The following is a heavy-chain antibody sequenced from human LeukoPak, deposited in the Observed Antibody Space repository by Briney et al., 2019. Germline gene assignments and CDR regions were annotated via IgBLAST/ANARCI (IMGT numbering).Heavy chain of an antibody. Sequence: PSETLSLTCTVSGGSISSDYWSWIRQPPGKGLEWIGYMYNSGSTNYNPSLKSRVTISVDTSKNQFSLKLSSVTAADTAVYYCARHGGRVATIDYWGQGTLVTVSS. CDR2: MYNSGST. J-gene: IGHJ4*02. CDR1: GGSISSDY. CDR3: ARHGGRVATIDY. D-gene: IGHD5-12*01. V-gene: IGHV4-59*08.